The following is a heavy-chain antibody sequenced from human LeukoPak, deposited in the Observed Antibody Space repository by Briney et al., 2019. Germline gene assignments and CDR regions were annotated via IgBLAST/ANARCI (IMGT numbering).Heavy chain of an antibody. J-gene: IGHJ4*02. D-gene: IGHD5-12*01. Sequence: SETLSLTCAVSGGSLSSYYWSWIRQPPGRGLEWVGYIYHSGSTKYNPSLKSRVTISVDTPKNQFPLQMNAVTAADTAVYYCARDGYSGNDGLWGQGTLVTVSS. CDR2: IYHSGST. V-gene: IGHV4-59*01. CDR3: ARDGYSGNDGL. CDR1: GGSLSSYY.